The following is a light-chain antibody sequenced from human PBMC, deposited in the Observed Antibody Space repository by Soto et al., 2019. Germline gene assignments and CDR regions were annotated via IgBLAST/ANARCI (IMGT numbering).Light chain of an antibody. CDR1: QSISSW. CDR2: DAS. J-gene: IGKJ1*01. V-gene: IGKV1-5*01. Sequence: DIQITQSPSTLSASVGDRVTITCRARQSISSWLAWYQQKPGKAPKLLIYDASSLESGVPSRFSGSGSGTEFTLTISILQPYDFATYYCQQYNSYSPVTFGQGTKVEIK. CDR3: QQYNSYSPVT.